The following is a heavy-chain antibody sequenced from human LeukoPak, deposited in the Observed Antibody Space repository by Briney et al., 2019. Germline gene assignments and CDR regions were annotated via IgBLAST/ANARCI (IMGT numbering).Heavy chain of an antibody. J-gene: IGHJ4*02. D-gene: IGHD3-22*01. CDR1: GYSFTSYW. V-gene: IGHV5-51*01. CDR2: IYPGDSDT. Sequence: GESLKISCKGSGYSFTSYWIGWVRQMPGKGLEWMGIIYPGDSDTRYSPSFQGKVTISADKSISTAYLQWSSLKASDTAMYYCARPSDYYYDSSGYHYWGQGTLVTVSS. CDR3: ARPSDYYYDSSGYHY.